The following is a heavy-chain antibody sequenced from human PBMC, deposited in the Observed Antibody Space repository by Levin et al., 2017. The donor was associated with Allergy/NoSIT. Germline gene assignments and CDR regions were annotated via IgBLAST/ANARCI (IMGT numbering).Heavy chain of an antibody. CDR1: GGSFSGYY. V-gene: IGHV4-34*01. D-gene: IGHD6-19*01. J-gene: IGHJ4*02. Sequence: SQTLSLTCGVYGGSFSGYYWSWIRQPPGKGLEWIGEINHSGSTICNPSLKSRVTISIDTSESQFSLTLSSVIAADTAMYYCARSPLTVAGSRYALWGQGTLVTVSS. CDR2: INHSGST. CDR3: ARSPLTVAGSRYAL.